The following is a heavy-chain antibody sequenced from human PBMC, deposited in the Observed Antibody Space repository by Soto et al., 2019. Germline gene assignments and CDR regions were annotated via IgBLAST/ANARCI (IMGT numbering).Heavy chain of an antibody. CDR3: ARGGAPIDY. CDR2: ISAYNGNT. J-gene: IGHJ4*02. V-gene: IGHV1-18*01. Sequence: QVQLVQSGAEVKKPGASVKVSCKASGYTFTNFGISWVRQAPGQGLEWMGWISAYNGNTNYAQNFQGRVTMTTDTSQSTGYIELRRPGSYRHGVVFFARGGAPIDYWGQGTLVTVSS. CDR1: GYTFTNFG. D-gene: IGHD3-16*01.